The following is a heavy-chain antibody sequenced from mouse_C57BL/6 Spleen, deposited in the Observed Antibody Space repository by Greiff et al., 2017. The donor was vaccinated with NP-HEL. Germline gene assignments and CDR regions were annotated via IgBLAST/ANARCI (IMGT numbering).Heavy chain of an antibody. V-gene: IGHV5-16*01. CDR1: GFTFSDYY. D-gene: IGHD2-4*01. J-gene: IGHJ1*03. Sequence: RVESEGGLVQPGSSMKLSCTASGFTFSDYYMAWVRQVPEKGLEWVANINYDGSSTYYLDSLKSRFIISRDNAKNILYLQMSSLKSEDTATYYCARDLDDYEGYWYFDVWGTGTTVTVSS. CDR2: INYDGSST. CDR3: ARDLDDYEGYWYFDV.